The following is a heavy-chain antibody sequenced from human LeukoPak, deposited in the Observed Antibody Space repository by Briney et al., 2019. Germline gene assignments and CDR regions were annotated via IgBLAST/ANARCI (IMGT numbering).Heavy chain of an antibody. D-gene: IGHD3-10*01. J-gene: IGHJ4*02. V-gene: IGHV4-59*08. CDR1: GGSISSYY. Sequence: SETLSLTCTVSGGSISSYYWSWIRQPPGKGLEWIGYIYYSGSTNYNPSLKSRVTISVDTSKNQFSLKLSSVTAADTAVYYCARHRMVRGVIITDFDYWGQGTLVTVSS. CDR2: IYYSGST. CDR3: ARHRMVRGVIITDFDY.